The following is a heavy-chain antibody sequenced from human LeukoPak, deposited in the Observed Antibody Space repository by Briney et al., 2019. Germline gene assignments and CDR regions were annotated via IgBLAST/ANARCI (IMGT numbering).Heavy chain of an antibody. D-gene: IGHD6-13*01. Sequence: ASVKVSCKASGYTFTGYYMHWVRQAPGQGLEWMGWINPNSGGTNYAQNFQGRVTMTRDTSISTAYMELSRLRSDDTAVYYCARESGIAAAGMPTYAFDIWGQGTMVTVSS. CDR2: INPNSGGT. CDR3: ARESGIAAAGMPTYAFDI. CDR1: GYTFTGYY. V-gene: IGHV1-2*02. J-gene: IGHJ3*02.